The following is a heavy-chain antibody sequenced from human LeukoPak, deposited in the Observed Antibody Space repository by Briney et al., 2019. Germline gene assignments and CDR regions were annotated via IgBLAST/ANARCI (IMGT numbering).Heavy chain of an antibody. D-gene: IGHD3-16*02. CDR1: GFTFSSYS. Sequence: GSLRLSCAASGFTFSSYSMNWVRQPPGKGLEWIGEINHSGSTNYNPSLKSRVTISVDTSKNQFSLMLSSVTAADTAVYYCASFTDYVWGSYRYTADYWGQGTLVTVSS. J-gene: IGHJ4*02. V-gene: IGHV4-34*01. CDR2: INHSGST. CDR3: ASFTDYVWGSYRYTADY.